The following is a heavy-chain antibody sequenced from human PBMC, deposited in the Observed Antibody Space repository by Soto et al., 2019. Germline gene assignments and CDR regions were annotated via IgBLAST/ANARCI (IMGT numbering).Heavy chain of an antibody. J-gene: IGHJ4*02. D-gene: IGHD5-18*01. CDR1: GFTFSSYG. Sequence: QPGGSLRLSCAASGFTFSSYGMHWVRQAPGKGLEWVAVISYDGSNKYYADSVKGRFTISRDNPKNTLYLQMNSLRAEDTAVYYCAKESRAQAVVPPNYWGQGALVTVSS. V-gene: IGHV3-30*18. CDR2: ISYDGSNK. CDR3: AKESRAQAVVPPNY.